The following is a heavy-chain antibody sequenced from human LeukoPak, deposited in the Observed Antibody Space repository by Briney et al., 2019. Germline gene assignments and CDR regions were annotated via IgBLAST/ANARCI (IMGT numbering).Heavy chain of an antibody. J-gene: IGHJ4*02. D-gene: IGHD4-17*01. CDR3: AKDPPSSDGDYDGY. CDR1: EFTFSSYG. CDR2: ISYDGSNK. Sequence: GRSLRLSCAASEFTFSSYGMHWVRQAPGKGLEWVAVISYDGSNKYYADSVKGRFTISRDNSKNTLYLQMNSLRAEDTAVYYCAKDPPSSDGDYDGYWGQGTLVTVSS. V-gene: IGHV3-30*18.